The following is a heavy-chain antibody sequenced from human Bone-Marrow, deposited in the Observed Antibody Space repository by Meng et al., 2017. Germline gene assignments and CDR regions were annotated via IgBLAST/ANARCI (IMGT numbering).Heavy chain of an antibody. J-gene: IGHJ4*02. CDR2: IYYSGST. CDR3: GGVVTATGGYYFDY. CDR1: GGSISSGGYY. V-gene: IGHV4-31*03. Sequence: SETLSLTCTVSGGSISSGGYYWSWIRQHPGKGLEWIGYIYYSGSTYYNPSLKSRVTISVDTSKNQFSLKLSSVTAADTAVYYCGGVVTATGGYYFDYWGQGTLVTVYS. D-gene: IGHD2-21*02.